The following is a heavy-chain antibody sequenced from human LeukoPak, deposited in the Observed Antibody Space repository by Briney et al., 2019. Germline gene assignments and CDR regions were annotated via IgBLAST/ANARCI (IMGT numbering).Heavy chain of an antibody. V-gene: IGHV3-7*01. CDR1: EFIFSSYW. CDR3: ARLTWICSNGVCYSGFDY. D-gene: IGHD2-8*01. Sequence: GGSLRLSCAASEFIFSSYWMGWVRQAPGKGLEWVANIKQDESEKYYVDSVKGRFTISRDNAKNSLYLQMNSLRADDTAIYYCARLTWICSNGVCYSGFDYWGQGALVTVSS. CDR2: IKQDESEK. J-gene: IGHJ4*02.